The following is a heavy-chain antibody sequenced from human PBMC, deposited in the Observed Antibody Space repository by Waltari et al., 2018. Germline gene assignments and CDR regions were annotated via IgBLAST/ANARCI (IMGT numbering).Heavy chain of an antibody. V-gene: IGHV4-34*01. CDR3: TRHGSTTFGVIVISHYYAMDV. CDR1: GESFSSYY. Sequence: QVQLQQWGAGLLKPSETLSLTCAVYGESFSSYYWSWIRQPPGKGLEWIGEINHSGRTNDNPSLKSRVTISLDTSKNQFSLKLSSVTAADTAVYYCTRHGSTTFGVIVISHYYAMDVWGQGTTVTVSS. J-gene: IGHJ6*02. D-gene: IGHD3-3*01. CDR2: INHSGRT.